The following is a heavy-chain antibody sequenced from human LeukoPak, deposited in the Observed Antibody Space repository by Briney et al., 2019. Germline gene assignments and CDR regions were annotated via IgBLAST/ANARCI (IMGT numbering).Heavy chain of an antibody. V-gene: IGHV3-23*01. Sequence: TGGSLRLSCEASGFTFSTFAMIGVRQPPGKGLEWVSSIFPSGGEIHYADSVRGRFTISRDNSKSTLSLQMNSLRAEDTAIYYCATYRQVLLPFESWGQGTLVTVSS. CDR2: IFPSGGEI. J-gene: IGHJ4*02. D-gene: IGHD2-8*02. CDR1: GFTFSTFA. CDR3: ATYRQVLLPFES.